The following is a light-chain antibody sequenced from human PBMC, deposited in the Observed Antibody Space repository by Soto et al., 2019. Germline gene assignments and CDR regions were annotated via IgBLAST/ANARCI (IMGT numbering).Light chain of an antibody. CDR3: QQYNNWPPWT. Sequence: DIQMTQSPSTLSGSVGDRVTITCRASQTISSWLAWYQQKPGKAPKLLIYGASTRATGIPARFSGSGSGTEFTLTISGLQSEDFAVYYCQQYNNWPPWTFGQGTKVEIK. CDR2: GAS. J-gene: IGKJ1*01. V-gene: IGKV1-5*01. CDR1: QTISSW.